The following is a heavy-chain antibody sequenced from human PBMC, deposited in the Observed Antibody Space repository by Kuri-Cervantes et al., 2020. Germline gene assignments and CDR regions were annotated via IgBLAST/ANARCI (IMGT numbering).Heavy chain of an antibody. CDR2: IYSGGST. J-gene: IGHJ4*02. D-gene: IGHD3-10*01. V-gene: IGHV3-53*01. Sequence: GGSLRLSCAASGFTVSSNYMSWVRQAPGKGLEWVSVIYSGGSTYYADSVKGRFTISRDNAKNSLYLQMNSLRAEDTALYHCARERSEWFGELLSPLDYWGQGTLVTVSS. CDR3: ARERSEWFGELLSPLDY. CDR1: GFTVSSNY.